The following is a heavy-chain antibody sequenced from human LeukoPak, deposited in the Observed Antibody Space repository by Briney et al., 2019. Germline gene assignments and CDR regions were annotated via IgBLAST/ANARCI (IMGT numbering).Heavy chain of an antibody. J-gene: IGHJ4*02. V-gene: IGHV1-2*02. CDR1: GYTFTGYY. D-gene: IGHD1-26*01. CDR3: AREMSYSGSHSRTWVFDY. Sequence: ASVKVSCKASGYTFTGYYMHWVRQAPGQGLEWMGWINPNSGGTNYAQKFQGRVTMTRDTSISTAYMELSRLRSDDTAVYYCAREMSYSGSHSRTWVFDYWGQGTLVTVSS. CDR2: INPNSGGT.